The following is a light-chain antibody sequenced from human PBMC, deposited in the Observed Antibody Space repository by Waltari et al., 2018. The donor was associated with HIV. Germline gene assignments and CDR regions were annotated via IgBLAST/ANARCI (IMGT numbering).Light chain of an antibody. CDR2: KTS. CDR1: QSITNW. V-gene: IGKV1-5*03. CDR3: QQYYSYPDT. Sequence: DIQMTQSPSTLSASVGDRVTITCRASQSITNWLAWYQQKPGKAPKLLISKTSSLESGVPSRFSGIGSGTEFTLTIIGLQPDDFATYYCQQYYSYPDTFGQGTRLEIK. J-gene: IGKJ5*01.